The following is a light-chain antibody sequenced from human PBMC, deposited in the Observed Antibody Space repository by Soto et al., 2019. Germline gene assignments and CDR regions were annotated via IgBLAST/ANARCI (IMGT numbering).Light chain of an antibody. CDR3: SSYTGSSTAVV. Sequence: QSALTQPASVSGSPGQSITISCTGTTSDVGGYNFVSWYQQHPGKVPKLMIYDVSNRPSGVSNRFSGSKSGNTASLTISGLQAEDEADYYCSSYTGSSTAVVFGGWTKVTVL. J-gene: IGLJ2*01. V-gene: IGLV2-14*01. CDR2: DVS. CDR1: TSDVGGYNF.